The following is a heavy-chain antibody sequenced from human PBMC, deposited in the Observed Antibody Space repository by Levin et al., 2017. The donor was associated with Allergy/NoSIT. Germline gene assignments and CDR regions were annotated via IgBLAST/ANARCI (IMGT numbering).Heavy chain of an antibody. CDR2: MNPNSGNT. J-gene: IGHJ4*02. CDR1: GYTFTSYD. CDR3: ARVIYDFWSGYPNHDY. Sequence: ASVKVSCKASGYTFTSYDINWVRQATGQGLEWMGWMNPNSGNTGYAQKFQGRVTMTRNTSISTAYMELSSLRSEDTAVYYCARVIYDFWSGYPNHDYWGQGTLVTVSS. D-gene: IGHD3-3*01. V-gene: IGHV1-8*01.